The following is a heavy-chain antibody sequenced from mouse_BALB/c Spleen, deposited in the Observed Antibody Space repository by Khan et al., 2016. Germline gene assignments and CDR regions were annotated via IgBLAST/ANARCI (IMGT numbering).Heavy chain of an antibody. D-gene: IGHD4-1*01. Sequence: EVQLQESGPGLVKPSQSLSLTCTVTGYSITSDYAWNWIRQFPGNKLEWMGYISYSGSTSYNPSLKSRISITRDTSKNQFFLQLNSVTTEDTATSYSAGANWDLFYAMDYWGQGTSVTVSS. V-gene: IGHV3-2*02. CDR2: ISYSGST. J-gene: IGHJ4*01. CDR3: AGANWDLFYAMDY. CDR1: GYSITSDYA.